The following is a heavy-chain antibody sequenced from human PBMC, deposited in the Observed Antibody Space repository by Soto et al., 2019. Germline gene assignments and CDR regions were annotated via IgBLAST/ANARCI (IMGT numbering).Heavy chain of an antibody. V-gene: IGHV4-34*01. J-gene: IGHJ4*02. CDR3: ARDKITGLFDY. D-gene: IGHD2-8*02. Sequence: SETLSLTCTVYGGSFSGYYWTWIRQPPGMGLEWIGEINHSGSTNYNPSLKSRVTISVDTSKNQFSLKLTSVTAADTAVYYCARDKITGLFDYWGQEPLVPVSS. CDR2: INHSGST. CDR1: GGSFSGYY.